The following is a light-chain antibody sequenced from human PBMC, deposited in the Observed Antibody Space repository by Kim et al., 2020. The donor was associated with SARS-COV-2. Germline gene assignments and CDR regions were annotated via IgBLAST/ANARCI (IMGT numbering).Light chain of an antibody. CDR2: RNN. J-gene: IGLJ3*02. Sequence: GQRVTISCSGSSSNIGIYYVYWYQQLPGTAPKLLIYRNNQRPSGVPDRFSGSKSGTSASLAISGLRSEDEADYYCAAWDDSLSGVVFGGGTQLTVL. V-gene: IGLV1-47*01. CDR3: AAWDDSLSGVV. CDR1: SSNIGIYY.